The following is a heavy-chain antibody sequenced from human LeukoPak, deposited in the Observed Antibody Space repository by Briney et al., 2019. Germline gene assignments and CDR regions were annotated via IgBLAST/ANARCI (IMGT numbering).Heavy chain of an antibody. CDR3: AKDLSRVVPAAIYYYYGMDV. CDR1: GFTFSSYA. D-gene: IGHD2-2*01. Sequence: PGGSLRLSCAASGFTFSSYAMSWVRQAPGKWLEWVSAISGSGGSTYYADSVKGRFTISRDNSKNTLYLQMNSLRAEDTAVYYCAKDLSRVVPAAIYYYYGMDVWGQGTTVTVSS. CDR2: ISGSGGST. J-gene: IGHJ6*02. V-gene: IGHV3-23*01.